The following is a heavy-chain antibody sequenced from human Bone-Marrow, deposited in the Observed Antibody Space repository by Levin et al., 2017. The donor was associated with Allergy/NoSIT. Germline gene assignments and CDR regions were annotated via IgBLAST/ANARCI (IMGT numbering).Heavy chain of an antibody. CDR1: GDSVITGDYY. CDR3: ARDRSGVRGYGMDV. V-gene: IGHV4-30-4*01. CDR2: IYNSGST. Sequence: SQTLSLTCTVSGDSVITGDYYWSWIRQTPGKGLEWIGNIYNSGSTFYNPSLRSRVSMSIDTSNNQFSLKMSFVSAADTAVYFCARDRSGVRGYGMDVWGQGTTVTVSS. D-gene: IGHD2-15*01. J-gene: IGHJ6*02.